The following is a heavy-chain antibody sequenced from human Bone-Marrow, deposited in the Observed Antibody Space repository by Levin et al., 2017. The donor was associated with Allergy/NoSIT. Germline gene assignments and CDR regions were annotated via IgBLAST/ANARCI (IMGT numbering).Heavy chain of an antibody. CDR1: GFTFSSYA. Sequence: SCAASGFTFSSYAMSWVRQAPGKGLEWVSAISGSGGSTYYADSVKGRFTISRDNSKNTLYLQMNSLRAEDTAVYYCAKDGFRRGYCSSTSCYGCHYFDYWGQGTLVTVSS. D-gene: IGHD2-2*01. V-gene: IGHV3-23*01. J-gene: IGHJ4*02. CDR3: AKDGFRRGYCSSTSCYGCHYFDY. CDR2: ISGSGGST.